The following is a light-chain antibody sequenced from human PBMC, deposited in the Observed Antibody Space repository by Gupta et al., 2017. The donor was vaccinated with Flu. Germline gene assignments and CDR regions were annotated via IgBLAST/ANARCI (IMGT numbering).Light chain of an antibody. CDR1: SSNIGSHT. J-gene: IGLJ2*01. Sequence: SSSNIGSHTVNWYQQFPGTAPHLVIYSNNQRPSGVPDRFSGSKSGTSASLAISGLQSEDEADYFCAARDDSLDGPVFGGGTKLTVL. V-gene: IGLV1-44*01. CDR2: SNN. CDR3: AARDDSLDGPV.